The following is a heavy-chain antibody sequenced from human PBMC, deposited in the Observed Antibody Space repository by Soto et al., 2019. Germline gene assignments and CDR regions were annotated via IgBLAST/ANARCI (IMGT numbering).Heavy chain of an antibody. CDR1: VFTFSSYA. J-gene: IGHJ4*02. CDR2: ISGSGGST. Sequence: PGGSLRLSCAASVFTFSSYAMSWVRQAPGKGLEWVSAISGSGGSTYYADSVKGRFTISRDNSKNTLYLQMNSLRAEDTAVYYCAKDLGDYVWGTPFDYWGQGTLVTVSS. CDR3: AKDLGDYVWGTPFDY. V-gene: IGHV3-23*01. D-gene: IGHD3-16*01.